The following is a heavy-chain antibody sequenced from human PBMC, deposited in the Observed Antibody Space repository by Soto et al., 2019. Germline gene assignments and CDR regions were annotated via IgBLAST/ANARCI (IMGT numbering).Heavy chain of an antibody. J-gene: IGHJ4*02. CDR2: INGDGSST. CDR1: GFTFSSCW. Sequence: LRLSCAASGFTFSSCWMHWVRQAPGKGLVWVSRINGDGSSTNYADSVKGRFTISRDNAKNTLYLQMNSLRAEDTAVYYCTRVPTFDSNGYYPDFWGQGTLVTVSS. CDR3: TRVPTFDSNGYYPDF. D-gene: IGHD3-22*01. V-gene: IGHV3-74*01.